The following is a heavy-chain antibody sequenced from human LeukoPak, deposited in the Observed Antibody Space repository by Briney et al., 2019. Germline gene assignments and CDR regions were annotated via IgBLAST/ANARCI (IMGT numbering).Heavy chain of an antibody. Sequence: SVKVSCKASGGTFSSYAISWVRQAPGQGLEWMGGIIPIFGTANYAQKFQGRVTITADESTSTAYMELSSLRSEDTAVYYCARQGEYYDFWSGYKKHYYYYYMDVWGKGTTATVSS. J-gene: IGHJ6*03. D-gene: IGHD3-3*01. CDR1: GGTFSSYA. CDR3: ARQGEYYDFWSGYKKHYYYYYMDV. CDR2: IIPIFGTA. V-gene: IGHV1-69*13.